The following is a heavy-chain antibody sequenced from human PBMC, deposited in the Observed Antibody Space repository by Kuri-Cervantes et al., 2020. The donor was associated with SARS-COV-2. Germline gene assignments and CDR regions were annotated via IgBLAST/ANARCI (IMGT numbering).Heavy chain of an antibody. CDR2: ISAYNGNT. J-gene: IGHJ4*02. Sequence: ASVKVSCKASGYTFTSYGISWVRQAPGQGLEWMGWISAYNGNTNYAQKLQGRVTMTTDTSTSTAYMELRSLRSDDTAVYYCARTSYYDFWSGYLPDFDYWGQGTLVTVSS. CDR1: GYTFTSYG. D-gene: IGHD3-3*01. V-gene: IGHV1-18*01. CDR3: ARTSYYDFWSGYLPDFDY.